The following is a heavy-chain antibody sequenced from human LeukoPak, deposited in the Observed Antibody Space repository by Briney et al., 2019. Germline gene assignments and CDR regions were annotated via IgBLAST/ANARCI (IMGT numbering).Heavy chain of an antibody. CDR3: ARVKSILTGHEN. V-gene: IGHV1-2*02. Sequence: GASVKVSCKASGYTFTGYYMHWVRQAPGQGLEWMGWINPNGGGTVSAQKFQGRVTMTRDTSISTAYMELSSLKSDDTAVYYCARVKSILTGHENWGQGTLVIVSS. D-gene: IGHD3-9*01. J-gene: IGHJ4*02. CDR2: INPNGGGT. CDR1: GYTFTGYY.